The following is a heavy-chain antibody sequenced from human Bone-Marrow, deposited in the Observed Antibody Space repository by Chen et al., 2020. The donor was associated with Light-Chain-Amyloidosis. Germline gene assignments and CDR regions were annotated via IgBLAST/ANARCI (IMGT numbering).Heavy chain of an antibody. CDR3: AKGAYYDILTGYYHYYYYGMDV. D-gene: IGHD3-9*01. CDR1: GFTFSSYG. Sequence: QVQLVESGGGVVQPGRSLRPSCAASGFTFSSYGMHGVRQAPGKGLEWVAVISYDGSNKYYADSVKGRFTISRDNSKNTLYLQMNSLRAEDTAVYYCAKGAYYDILTGYYHYYYYGMDVWGQGTTVTVSS. J-gene: IGHJ6*02. V-gene: IGHV3-30*18. CDR2: ISYDGSNK.